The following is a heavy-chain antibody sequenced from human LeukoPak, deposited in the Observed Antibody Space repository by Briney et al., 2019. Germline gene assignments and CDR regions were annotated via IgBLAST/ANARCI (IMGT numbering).Heavy chain of an antibody. CDR2: IYYSGST. D-gene: IGHD1-26*01. V-gene: IGHV4-30-4*01. Sequence: SETLSLTCTVSGGSISSGDYYWSWIRQPPGKGLEWIGYIYYSGSTYYNPSLKSRVTISVDTSKNQFSLKLSSVTAADTAVYYCASLGSGSYITWFDYWGQGTLVTVSS. CDR1: GGSISSGDYY. J-gene: IGHJ4*02. CDR3: ASLGSGSYITWFDY.